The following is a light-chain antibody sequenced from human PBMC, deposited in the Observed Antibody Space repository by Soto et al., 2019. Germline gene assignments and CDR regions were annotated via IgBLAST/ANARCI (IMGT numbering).Light chain of an antibody. J-gene: IGKJ4*01. V-gene: IGKV3-15*01. CDR1: HDVSSK. CDR3: QHYTNWPLT. Sequence: EIVMTQSPVTLSVSPGERATISCRASHDVSSKLAWYQQKPGKTPRLLIYDASNRNTGLPTRYSGSGSETEFTFTISSLQSEDFAVYYCQHYTNWPLTFGGGTKVDIK. CDR2: DAS.